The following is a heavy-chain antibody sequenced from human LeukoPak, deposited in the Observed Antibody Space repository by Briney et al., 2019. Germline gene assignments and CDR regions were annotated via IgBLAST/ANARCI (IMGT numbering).Heavy chain of an antibody. CDR3: ARTPYYYGSGTTFYFDY. V-gene: IGHV2-70*11. J-gene: IGHJ4*02. D-gene: IGHD3-10*01. Sequence: SGPALVKPTQTLTLTCTFSGFSLSTSGMCVSWIRQPPGKALEWLARIDWDDDKYYSTSLKTRLTISKDTSKNQVVLTMTNMDPVDTATYYCARTPYYYGSGTTFYFDYWGQGTLVTVSS. CDR1: GFSLSTSGMC. CDR2: IDWDDDK.